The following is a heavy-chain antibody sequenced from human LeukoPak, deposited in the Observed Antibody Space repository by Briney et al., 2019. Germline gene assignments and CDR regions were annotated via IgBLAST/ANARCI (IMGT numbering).Heavy chain of an antibody. V-gene: IGHV3-9*01. D-gene: IGHD6-13*01. CDR2: ISWNSGSI. J-gene: IGHJ4*02. Sequence: PGGSLRLSCAASGFTFDDYAMHWVRQAPGKGLEWVSGISWNSGSIGYADSVKGRFTISRDNAKNSLYLQMNSLRAEDTALYYCAKDTLAAAGLDYWGQGTLVTVSS. CDR1: GFTFDDYA. CDR3: AKDTLAAAGLDY.